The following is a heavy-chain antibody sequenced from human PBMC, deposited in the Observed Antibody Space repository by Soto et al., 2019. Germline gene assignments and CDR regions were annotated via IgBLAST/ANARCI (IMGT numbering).Heavy chain of an antibody. CDR2: ISVSGGT. J-gene: IGHJ5*02. Sequence: QVQLKESGPGLVKPSETLSLTCSVSGGSTRSYHWSWIRQPAGKGLEWIGRISVSGGTNYSPSLESRVTMSLDTSKNQFSLELTSVTAADTAVYYFAKGAGPPWFDPWGQGTLVTVSS. CDR3: AKGAGPPWFDP. V-gene: IGHV4-4*07. CDR1: GGSTRSYH.